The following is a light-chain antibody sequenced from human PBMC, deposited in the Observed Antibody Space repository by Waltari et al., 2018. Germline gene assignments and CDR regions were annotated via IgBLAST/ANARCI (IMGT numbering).Light chain of an antibody. CDR2: AAS. V-gene: IGKV1-9*01. CDR1: QGITTY. CDR3: QQVNGYPLT. J-gene: IGKJ4*01. Sequence: DIPLTQAPSFLSASVGDRVTITCRASQGITTYLVWYQQKPGKAPKVLIYAASTLQSGVPSRFSGSGSGTEFTLTITSLQPEDFATYYCQQVNGYPLTFGGETKVEIK.